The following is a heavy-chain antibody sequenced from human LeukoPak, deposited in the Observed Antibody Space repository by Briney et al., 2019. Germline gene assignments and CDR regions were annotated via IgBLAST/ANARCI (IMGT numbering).Heavy chain of an antibody. J-gene: IGHJ4*02. V-gene: IGHV3-23*01. CDR3: AGAKPKNMVRGLIMRRESRYYFDY. CDR2: ISPSGDIT. D-gene: IGHD3-10*01. CDR1: GFTFSNHG. Sequence: PGGSLRLSCAASGFTFSNHGMNWVRQAPGKGLEWVSGISPSGDITYYADSVKGRFTISRDNSKSTLYIQMNSLRAEDTAVYYCAGAKPKNMVRGLIMRRESRYYFDYWGQGTLVTVSS.